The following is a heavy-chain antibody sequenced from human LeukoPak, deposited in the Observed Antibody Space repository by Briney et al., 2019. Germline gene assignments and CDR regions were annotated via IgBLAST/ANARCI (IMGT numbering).Heavy chain of an antibody. CDR2: IIPILGIA. D-gene: IGHD1-26*01. CDR1: GGTFTSYA. CDR3: ARGRGSYSLDY. V-gene: IGHV1-69*10. Sequence: SVKVSCKASGGTFTSYAISWVRQAPGQGLEWMGGIIPILGIANYAQKFQGRVTITADKSTSTAYMELSSLRSDDTAVYYCARGRGSYSLDYWGQGTLVTVSS. J-gene: IGHJ4*02.